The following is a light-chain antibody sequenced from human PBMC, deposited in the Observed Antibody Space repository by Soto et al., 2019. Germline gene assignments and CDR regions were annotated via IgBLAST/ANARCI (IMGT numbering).Light chain of an antibody. CDR2: EVS. CDR3: SSYAGNNNVV. J-gene: IGLJ2*01. Sequence: QSVLTQPPSASGSPGQSVTISCTGTSSDVGDYKFVSWYPQHPGKAPKLMIYEVSRRPSGVPDRFSGSKSGNTASLTVSGLQAEDEADYYCSSYAGNNNVVFGGGTQLTV. CDR1: SSDVGDYKF. V-gene: IGLV2-8*01.